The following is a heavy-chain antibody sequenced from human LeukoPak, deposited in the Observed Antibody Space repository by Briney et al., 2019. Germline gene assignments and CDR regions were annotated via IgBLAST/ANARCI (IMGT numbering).Heavy chain of an antibody. CDR2: SHYSGTT. CDR3: ATGRSIRYFDY. J-gene: IGHJ4*02. D-gene: IGHD3-9*01. V-gene: IGHV4-59*08. Sequence: PSETLSLTCTVSGGSISSYYWNWIRQPPGQGLEWIGYSHYSGTTNYNPSLKSRVSISIDTSKSQFSLKLTSATAADTAIYYCATGRSIRYFDYWGQGTLLSVSS. CDR1: GGSISSYY.